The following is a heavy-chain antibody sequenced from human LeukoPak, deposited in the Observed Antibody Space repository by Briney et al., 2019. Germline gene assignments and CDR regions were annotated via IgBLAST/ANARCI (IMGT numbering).Heavy chain of an antibody. Sequence: KPSETLSLTCTVSGYSISSGYYWGWSRQPRGKRLEWIGIIYHSGSTYYNPSLKSRVTISVDTSKNQFSLKLSSVTAEDTAGYYCARLQPGAAGRGGFDYWGQGTLVTVSS. V-gene: IGHV4-38-2*02. D-gene: IGHD1-26*01. CDR2: IYHSGST. J-gene: IGHJ4*02. CDR3: ARLQPGAAGRGGFDY. CDR1: GYSISSGYY.